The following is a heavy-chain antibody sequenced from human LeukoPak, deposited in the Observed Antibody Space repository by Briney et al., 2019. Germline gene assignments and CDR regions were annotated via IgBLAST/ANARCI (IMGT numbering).Heavy chain of an antibody. CDR3: ARVAIVDTAMVN. CDR1: CGSISSGGYY. V-gene: IGHV4-31*03. J-gene: IGHJ4*02. Sequence: SETLSLTCTVSCGSISSGGYYWSWIRQHPGKGLEWIGYIYYSGSTYYNPSLKSRVTISVDTSKNQFSLKLSSVTAADTAVYYCARVAIVDTAMVNWGQGTLVTVSS. CDR2: IYYSGST. D-gene: IGHD5-18*01.